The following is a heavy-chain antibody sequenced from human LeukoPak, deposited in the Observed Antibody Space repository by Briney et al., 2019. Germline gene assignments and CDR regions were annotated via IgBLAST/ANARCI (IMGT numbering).Heavy chain of an antibody. CDR3: ARENPNGNLDI. CDR2: INSDGSST. Sequence: GGSLRLSCAASRFTFSSYWMHWVRQAPGKGLVWVSRINSDGSSTSYADSVKGRFTISRDNAKNSLYLQMNSLRAEDTAVYYCARENPNGNLDIWGQGTMVTVSS. CDR1: RFTFSSYW. J-gene: IGHJ3*02. V-gene: IGHV3-74*01. D-gene: IGHD1-14*01.